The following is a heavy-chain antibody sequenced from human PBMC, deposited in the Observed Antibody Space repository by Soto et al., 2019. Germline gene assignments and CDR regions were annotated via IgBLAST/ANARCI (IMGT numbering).Heavy chain of an antibody. J-gene: IGHJ6*02. CDR1: GFTFSSYD. V-gene: IGHV3-13*04. CDR2: IGTAGDT. D-gene: IGHD3-9*01. Sequence: GGSLRLSYAASGFTFSSYDMHWVRQATGKGLEWVSAIGTAGDTYYPGSVKGRFTISRENAKNSLYLQMNSLRAGDTAVYYCARELRTTYYDILTGYYTSGMDVWGQGTTVTVSS. CDR3: ARELRTTYYDILTGYYTSGMDV.